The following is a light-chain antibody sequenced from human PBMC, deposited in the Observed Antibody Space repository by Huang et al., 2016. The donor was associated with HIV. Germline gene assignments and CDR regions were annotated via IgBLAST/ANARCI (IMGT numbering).Light chain of an antibody. V-gene: IGKV3-20*01. CDR3: QQYERPPDT. CDR1: QSVGIY. CDR2: GAS. J-gene: IGKJ3*01. Sequence: EIVLTQSPGTLSLSPGERATLSCRASQSVGIYLAWYQQKPGQAPRLRIYGASTRVTGIPDRFSGGGSGTEFTLSISRLEPEDFAVYYCQQYERPPDTFGPGTKVNI.